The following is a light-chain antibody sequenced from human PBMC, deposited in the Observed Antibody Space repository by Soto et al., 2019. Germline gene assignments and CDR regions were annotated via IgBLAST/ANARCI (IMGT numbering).Light chain of an antibody. CDR1: QGSSVF. Sequence: DMQMTQSPSSLSASVGDTVTFDCRTSQGSSVFLNWYRHKPGRAPELLIYSASSLHTGVPSRFSGAGSGTNFTLTISGLQPDDFATYYCLQTYTRTFAFGPGTKLD. CDR3: LQTYTRTFA. J-gene: IGKJ3*01. V-gene: IGKV1-39*01. CDR2: SAS.